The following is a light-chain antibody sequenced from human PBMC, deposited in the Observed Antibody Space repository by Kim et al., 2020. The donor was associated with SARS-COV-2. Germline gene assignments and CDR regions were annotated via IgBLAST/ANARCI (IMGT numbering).Light chain of an antibody. V-gene: IGKV1-5*03. CDR2: RAS. Sequence: AFVGYRIPITCRASRSISNRLAWYQQKPGKAPKVLIYRASSLESGVPSRFSGSGSGTEFTLTISSLQPDDFATYHCQQYNSYPFTFGPGTKVDIK. CDR1: RSISNR. J-gene: IGKJ3*01. CDR3: QQYNSYPFT.